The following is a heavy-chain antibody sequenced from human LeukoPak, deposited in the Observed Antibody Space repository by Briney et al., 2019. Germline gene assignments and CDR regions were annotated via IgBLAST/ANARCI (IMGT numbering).Heavy chain of an antibody. J-gene: IGHJ3*02. D-gene: IGHD2-15*01. CDR2: IYYSGST. V-gene: IGHV4-59*08. CDR1: GGSISSYY. Sequence: PSETLSLTCTVSGGSISSYYWSWIRQPPGKGLEWIGYIYYSGSTNYNPSLKSRVTIPVDTSKNQFSLKLSSVTAADPAVYYCARSTRYCSGGSCYSGGTSAFDIWGQGTMVTVSS. CDR3: ARSTRYCSGGSCYSGGTSAFDI.